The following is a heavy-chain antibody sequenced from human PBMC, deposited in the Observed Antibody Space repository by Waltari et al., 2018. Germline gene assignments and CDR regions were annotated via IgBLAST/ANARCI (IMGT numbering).Heavy chain of an antibody. Sequence: QVQLVQSGAEVKKPGSSVKVSCKASGGTFSSYAISWVRQAPGQGLEWMGGIIPIFGTANYAQKFQGRVTITADESTSTAYMELSSLRSEDTAVYYCARGAEDTAMVSNYYYYMDVWGKGTTVTVSS. CDR2: IIPIFGTA. CDR3: ARGAEDTAMVSNYYYYMDV. V-gene: IGHV1-69*12. J-gene: IGHJ6*03. CDR1: GGTFSSYA. D-gene: IGHD5-18*01.